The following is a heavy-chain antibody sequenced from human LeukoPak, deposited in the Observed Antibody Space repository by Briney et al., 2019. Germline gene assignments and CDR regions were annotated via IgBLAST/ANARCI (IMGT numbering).Heavy chain of an antibody. J-gene: IGHJ3*02. CDR1: GFTFSSYA. Sequence: GGSLRLSCAASGFTFSSYAMHWVRQAPGKGLEWVAVISYDGSNKYYADSVKGRFTISRDNSKNTLYLQMNGLRAEDTAVYYCARDKQTVRFLEWTGAFDIWGQGTMVTVSS. CDR2: ISYDGSNK. D-gene: IGHD3-3*01. CDR3: ARDKQTVRFLEWTGAFDI. V-gene: IGHV3-30-3*01.